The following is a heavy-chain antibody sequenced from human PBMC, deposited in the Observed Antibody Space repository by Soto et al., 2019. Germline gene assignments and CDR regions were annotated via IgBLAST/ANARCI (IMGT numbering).Heavy chain of an antibody. J-gene: IGHJ6*02. D-gene: IGHD6-13*01. Sequence: SETLSLTCTVSGGSISSYYWSWIRQPPGKGLEWIGYIYYSGSTNYNPSLKSRVTISVDTSKNQFSLKLSSVTAADTAVYYCARDKVAAVDYYYGMDVWGQGTTVTVYS. CDR2: IYYSGST. CDR1: GGSISSYY. V-gene: IGHV4-59*01. CDR3: ARDKVAAVDYYYGMDV.